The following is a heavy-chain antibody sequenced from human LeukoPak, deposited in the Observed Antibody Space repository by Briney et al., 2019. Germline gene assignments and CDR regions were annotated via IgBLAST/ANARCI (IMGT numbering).Heavy chain of an antibody. V-gene: IGHV5-51*01. J-gene: IGHJ4*02. CDR3: ARGGYYGSGSYYSFDY. D-gene: IGHD3-10*01. CDR2: IYPGDSDT. CDR1: GYSFTSYW. Sequence: GESLKISCKGSGYSFTSYWIGWVRQMPGKGLEWMGIIYPGDSDTRYSPSFQGQVTISADKSINTAYLQRSSLKASDTAMYCCARGGYYGSGSYYSFDYWGQGTLVTVSS.